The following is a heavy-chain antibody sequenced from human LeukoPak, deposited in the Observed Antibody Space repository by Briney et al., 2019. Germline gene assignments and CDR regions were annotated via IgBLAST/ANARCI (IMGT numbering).Heavy chain of an antibody. Sequence: GGSLRLSCSASGFTFSSYAMHWVRQAPGKGLEWVAVISYNGRNQNYADSVQGRFTISRDNSKNTLYLQMNSLRAEDTAVYYCAKDVGYWGQGTLVTVSS. CDR3: AKDVGY. CDR1: GFTFSSYA. V-gene: IGHV3-30*04. CDR2: ISYNGRNQ. D-gene: IGHD6-13*01. J-gene: IGHJ4*02.